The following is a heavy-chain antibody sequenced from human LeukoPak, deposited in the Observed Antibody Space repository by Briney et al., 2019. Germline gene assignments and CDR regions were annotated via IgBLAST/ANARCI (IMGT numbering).Heavy chain of an antibody. CDR1: GFTFSDYY. CDR2: ISSSGSTI. V-gene: IGHV3-11*01. D-gene: IGHD4-17*01. J-gene: IGHJ4*02. Sequence: GGSLRLSCAASGFTFSDYYMSWVRQAPGKGLEWVSYISSSGSTIYYADSVKGRFTISRDNAKNSLYLQMNSLRAEDTAVYYCARPDDYGDYFDYWGQGTLVTVSS. CDR3: ARPDDYGDYFDY.